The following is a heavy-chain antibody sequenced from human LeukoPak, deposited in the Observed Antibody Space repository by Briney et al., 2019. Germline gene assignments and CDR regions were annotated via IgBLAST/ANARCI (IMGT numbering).Heavy chain of an antibody. CDR2: IYPDDSDT. V-gene: IGHV5-51*01. CDR1: GYSFTSYW. Sequence: GESLKISCRVSGYSFTSYWIGWVRQMPGKGLEWMGIIYPDDSDTRYSPSFQGQVTISADKSISTAYLQWSSLKASDTAMFYCATTAMVVAATPFDYWGQGTLVTVSS. J-gene: IGHJ4*02. D-gene: IGHD2-15*01. CDR3: ATTAMVVAATPFDY.